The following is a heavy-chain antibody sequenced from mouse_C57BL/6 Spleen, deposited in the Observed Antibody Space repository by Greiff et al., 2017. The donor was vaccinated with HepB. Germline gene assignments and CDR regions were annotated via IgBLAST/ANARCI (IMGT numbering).Heavy chain of an antibody. CDR3: ASYGKTSGYFDV. CDR2: IDPSDSET. CDR1: GYTFTSYW. D-gene: IGHD2-1*01. Sequence: QVQLQQPGAELVRPGSSVKLSCKASGYTFTSYWMHWVKQRPIQGLEWIGNIDPSDSETHYNQKFKDKATLTVDKSSSTAYMQLSSLTSEDSAVYYCASYGKTSGYFDVWGTGTTVTVSS. J-gene: IGHJ1*03. V-gene: IGHV1-52*01.